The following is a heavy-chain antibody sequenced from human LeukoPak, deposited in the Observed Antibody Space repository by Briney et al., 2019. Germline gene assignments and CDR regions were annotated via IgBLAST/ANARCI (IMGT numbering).Heavy chain of an antibody. CDR3: AKASGWYDAFDI. D-gene: IGHD6-13*01. J-gene: IGHJ3*02. Sequence: PGGSLRLSCAASGFSFSTYAMSWVRQAPGKGLKWVSTIRGNGGNTYYGDSAKGRFTISRDNSKTTLYLQMNSLRAEDTAIYYCAKASGWYDAFDIWGQGTLVTVSS. CDR2: IRGNGGNT. V-gene: IGHV3-23*01. CDR1: GFSFSTYA.